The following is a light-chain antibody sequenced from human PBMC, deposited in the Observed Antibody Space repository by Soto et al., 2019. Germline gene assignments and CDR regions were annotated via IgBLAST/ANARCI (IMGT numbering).Light chain of an antibody. CDR3: QQYDSPPRT. J-gene: IGKJ1*01. V-gene: IGKV3-20*01. CDR1: QSISSTY. Sequence: EIVLTQSPGTLSLSPGKRVTLSCRASQSISSTYLAWYQQKPGQAPRLLIYDASSRATGIPDWISGSGSGTDFTLTISRLEPEDFAVYYCQQYDSPPRTFGQGTKVEVQ. CDR2: DAS.